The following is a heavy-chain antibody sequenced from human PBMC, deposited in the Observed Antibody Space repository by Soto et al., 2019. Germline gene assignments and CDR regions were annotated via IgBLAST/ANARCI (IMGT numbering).Heavy chain of an antibody. CDR3: TTDRQYRPAY. J-gene: IGHJ4*02. Sequence: SETLSLTCAVSGGSISSGGYSWSWIRQPPGKGLEWIGYMYHSGSTYYNPSLKSRVTISIDRSKNQFSLKLSSVTAADTAVYYCTTDRQYRPAYWGQGTLVTVSS. CDR2: MYHSGST. V-gene: IGHV4-30-2*01. CDR1: GGSISSGGYS. D-gene: IGHD3-16*02.